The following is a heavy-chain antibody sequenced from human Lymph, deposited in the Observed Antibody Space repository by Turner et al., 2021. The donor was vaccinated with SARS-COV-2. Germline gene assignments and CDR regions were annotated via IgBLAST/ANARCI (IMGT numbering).Heavy chain of an antibody. D-gene: IGHD5-12*01. Sequence: QVQLVDSGGGVVQPWWSLRLSCSASGFTFSSYGMHWVHQAPGKGLEWVAVIWYDGSNKYYADSVKGRFTISRDNSKNTLYLQMNSLRAEDTAVYYCARVKGYNGYDLRYYYGMDVWGQGTTVTVSS. J-gene: IGHJ6*02. V-gene: IGHV3-33*01. CDR2: IWYDGSNK. CDR1: GFTFSSYG. CDR3: ARVKGYNGYDLRYYYGMDV.